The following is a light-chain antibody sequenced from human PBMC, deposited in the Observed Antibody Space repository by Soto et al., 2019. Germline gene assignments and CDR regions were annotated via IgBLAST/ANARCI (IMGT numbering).Light chain of an antibody. CDR3: QQYSHLIT. CDR1: QDISNY. CDR2: DAS. Sequence: IQMTHSPSSLSASVADIVSMTCQASQDISNYLNWYQQKPGKAPKLLIYDASNLETGVPSRFSGSGSGTDFTFTISSLQTEDIATYYCQQYSHLITFGQGTRLEIK. V-gene: IGKV1-33*01. J-gene: IGKJ5*01.